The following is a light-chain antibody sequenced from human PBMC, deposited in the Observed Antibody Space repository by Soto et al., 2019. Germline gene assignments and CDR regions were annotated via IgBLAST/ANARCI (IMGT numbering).Light chain of an antibody. CDR1: QSVLPTSSNKNY. CDR3: HQYKIAPLT. V-gene: IGKV4-1*01. CDR2: WAS. J-gene: IGKJ4*01. Sequence: DIVMTQSPDSLAVSLGERATINCKSSQSVLPTSSNKNYLSWYQQKPGQPPKLLIYWASTRESGVPDRFSGSGSGTDFTPTISSVQAEDVEIYYCHQYKIAPLTFAGGTKVDIK.